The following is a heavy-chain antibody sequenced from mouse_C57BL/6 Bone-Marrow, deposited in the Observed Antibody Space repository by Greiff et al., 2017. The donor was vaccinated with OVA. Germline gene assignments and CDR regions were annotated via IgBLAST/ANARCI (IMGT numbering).Heavy chain of an antibody. CDR2: IYPRSGNP. CDR3: ARRIVPYCSGSSLWYFDV. J-gene: IGHJ1*03. CDR1: GYTFTSYG. D-gene: IGHD1-1*01. Sequence: QVQLKQSGAELARPGASVKLSCKASGYTFTSYGISWVKQRTGQGLEWIGEIYPRSGNPYYNEQFKGQATLTADKSSSTAYMELRSLTSEDAAVYFCARRIVPYCSGSSLWYFDVWGTGTTVTVSS. V-gene: IGHV1-81*01.